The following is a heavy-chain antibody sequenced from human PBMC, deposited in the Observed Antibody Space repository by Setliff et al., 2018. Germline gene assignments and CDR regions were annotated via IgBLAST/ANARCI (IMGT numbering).Heavy chain of an antibody. D-gene: IGHD2-21*01. CDR2: ISYDGTNK. Sequence: GGSLRLSCEGSGFNFSSYAMHWVRQAPGKGLQWVAVISYDGTNKYYADSVRGRFTISRDISKNTLYLQMNSLRPEDTAVYYCARGGDYCGGECYIPPPDSYWGQGTLVTVSS. J-gene: IGHJ4*02. V-gene: IGHV3-30-3*01. CDR1: GFNFSSYA. CDR3: ARGGDYCGGECYIPPPDSY.